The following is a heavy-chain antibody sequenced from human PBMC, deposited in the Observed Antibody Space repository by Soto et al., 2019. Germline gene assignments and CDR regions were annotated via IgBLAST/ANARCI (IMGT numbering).Heavy chain of an antibody. D-gene: IGHD1-26*01. CDR1: GLTFSSYG. CDR2: IRYDGSKK. Sequence: QVQLVESGGGVVQPGRSLRLSCAASGLTFSSYGMHWVRQAPGKGLEGVAFIRYDGSKKFYADSVKGRFTISRDNSKNTLYLQMNSLRAEDTAVYYCAGGSRSVGYWGQGTLVTVSS. J-gene: IGHJ4*02. V-gene: IGHV3-30*02. CDR3: AGGSRSVGY.